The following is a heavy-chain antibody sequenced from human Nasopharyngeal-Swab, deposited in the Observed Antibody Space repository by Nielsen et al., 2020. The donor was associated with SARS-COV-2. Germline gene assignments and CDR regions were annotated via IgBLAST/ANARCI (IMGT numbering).Heavy chain of an antibody. J-gene: IGHJ4*02. CDR3: ARAVAGATDY. D-gene: IGHD1-26*01. V-gene: IGHV3-7*03. CDR1: AFTFGNYA. CDR2: IKEDGSQK. Sequence: GGSLRLSCAASAFTFGNYAMSWVRQGPGKGLEWVANIKEDGSQKYYLDSVKGRFTISRDNAKNSLYLQMNSLRAEDTAIYFCARAVAGATDYWGQGTLV.